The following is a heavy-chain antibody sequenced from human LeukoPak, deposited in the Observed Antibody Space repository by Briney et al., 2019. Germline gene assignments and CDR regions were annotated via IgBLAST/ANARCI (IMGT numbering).Heavy chain of an antibody. J-gene: IGHJ6*02. D-gene: IGHD4-11*01. CDR2: IYSGGST. Sequence: GGSLRLSCAASGFTVSSYYMTWVRQAPGKGLEWVSVIYSGGSTYYADSVKGGVAISRDNSKNTVFLQMNSVRAEDTAVYYCARSYSNHLFGMDVWGQGTTVTVSS. CDR3: ARSYSNHLFGMDV. CDR1: GFTVSSYY. V-gene: IGHV3-66*01.